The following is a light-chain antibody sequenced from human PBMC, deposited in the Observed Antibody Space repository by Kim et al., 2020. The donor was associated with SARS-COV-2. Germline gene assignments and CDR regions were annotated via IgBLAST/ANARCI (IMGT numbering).Light chain of an antibody. J-gene: IGKJ3*01. CDR2: DAS. CDR1: QDIKKY. CDR3: QQSDRLPLT. V-gene: IGKV1-33*01. Sequence: AYAGDRVTISCQASQDIKKYLNWYQVKPEKAPKLLIYDASNLEVGVPSRFSGSGSGTHFTLTINSLEPVDVATYYCQQSDRLPLTFGPGTKVDIK.